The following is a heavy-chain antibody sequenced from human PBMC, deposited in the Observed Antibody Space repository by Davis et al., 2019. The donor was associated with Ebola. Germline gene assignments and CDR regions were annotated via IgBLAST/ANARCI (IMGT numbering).Heavy chain of an antibody. J-gene: IGHJ5*02. CDR1: GFTFSSYA. CDR3: ARAPGIAVAGTWWFDP. CDR2: ISGSGGST. Sequence: GESLKISCAASGFTFSSYAMSWVRQAPGKGLEWVSAISGSGGSTYYADSVKGRFTISRDNAKNSLYLQMNSLRAEDTAVYYCARAPGIAVAGTWWFDPWGQGTLVTVSS. D-gene: IGHD6-19*01. V-gene: IGHV3-23*01.